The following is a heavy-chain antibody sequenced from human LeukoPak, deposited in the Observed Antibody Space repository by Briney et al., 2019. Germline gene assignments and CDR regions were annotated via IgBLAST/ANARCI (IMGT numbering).Heavy chain of an antibody. CDR1: GYTLTVLS. CDR2: FDPEDGET. D-gene: IGHD1-26*01. Sequence: GASVKVSCKVSGYTLTVLSMHWVRQAPGKGLEWMGGFDPEDGETIYAQKFQGRVTMTEDTSTDTAYMELSSLRSEDTAVYYCATDHSVFGGSYYYYGMDVWGQGTTVTVSS. V-gene: IGHV1-24*01. J-gene: IGHJ6*02. CDR3: ATDHSVFGGSYYYYGMDV.